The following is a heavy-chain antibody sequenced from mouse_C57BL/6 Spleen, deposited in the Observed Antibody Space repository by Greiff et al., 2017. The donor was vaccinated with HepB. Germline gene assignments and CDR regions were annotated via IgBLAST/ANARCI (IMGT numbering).Heavy chain of an antibody. CDR3: ASFAY. J-gene: IGHJ3*01. CDR2: IYPRSGNT. Sequence: VKVVESGAELARPGASVKLSCKASGYTFTSYGISWVKQRTGQGLEWIGEIYPRSGNTYYNEKFKGKATLTADKSSSTAYMELRSLTSEDSAVYFCASFAYWGQGTLVTVSA. V-gene: IGHV1-81*01. CDR1: GYTFTSYG.